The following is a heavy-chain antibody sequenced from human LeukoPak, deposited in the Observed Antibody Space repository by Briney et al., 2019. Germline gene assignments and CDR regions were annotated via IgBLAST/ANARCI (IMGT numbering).Heavy chain of an antibody. CDR1: EFTFSSYA. CDR3: ANCYYDSSGCSFDY. Sequence: GGSLRLSCAASEFTFSSYAMSWVRQAPGKGLEWVSAISGSGGSTYYADSVKGRFTISRDNSKNTLYLQMNSLRAEDTAVYYCANCYYDSSGCSFDYWGQGTLVTVSS. D-gene: IGHD3-22*01. CDR2: ISGSGGST. V-gene: IGHV3-23*01. J-gene: IGHJ4*02.